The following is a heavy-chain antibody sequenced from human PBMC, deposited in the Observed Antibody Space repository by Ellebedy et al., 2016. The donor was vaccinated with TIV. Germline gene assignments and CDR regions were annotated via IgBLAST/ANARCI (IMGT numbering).Heavy chain of an antibody. CDR1: GFNFDEYT. CDR3: SRRVEGAVDV. V-gene: IGHV3-21*06. D-gene: IGHD3-3*01. J-gene: IGHJ3*01. Sequence: GESLKISCAASGFNFDEYTMNWVRQAPGKGLEWGSSVLSGGNDPSYAGSVRGRFTISRDNVGNFLFLQMNSLRVEDTAVYYCSRRVEGAVDVWGQGMRVTVSS. CDR2: VLSGGNDP.